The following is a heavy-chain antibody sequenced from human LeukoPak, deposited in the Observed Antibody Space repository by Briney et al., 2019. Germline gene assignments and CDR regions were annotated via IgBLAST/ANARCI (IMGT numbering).Heavy chain of an antibody. CDR3: ARDDVWAARPHY. D-gene: IGHD6-6*01. CDR1: GFTFSSYS. J-gene: IGHJ4*02. CDR2: ISGSSSTI. Sequence: PGGSLRLSCEASGFTFSSYSMNWVRQAPGKGLEWVSYISGSSSTIYYADSVKGRFTISRDNAKNSLYLQMNSLRAEDTAVYYCARDDVWAARPHYWGQGTLVAVSS. V-gene: IGHV3-48*01.